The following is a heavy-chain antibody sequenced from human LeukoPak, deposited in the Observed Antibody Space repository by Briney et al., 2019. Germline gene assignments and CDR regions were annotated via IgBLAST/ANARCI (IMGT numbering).Heavy chain of an antibody. CDR2: ISGSGGST. V-gene: IGHV3-23*01. D-gene: IGHD2-2*01. CDR3: AKDRVWGSTSFYYMDV. J-gene: IGHJ6*03. CDR1: GFTFSSYA. Sequence: GGSLRLSCAASGFTFSSYAMSWVRQAPGKGLEWVSAISGSGGSTYYADSVKGRFTISRGNSKNTLYLQMNSLRAEDTAVYYCAKDRVWGSTSFYYMDVWGKGTTVTVSS.